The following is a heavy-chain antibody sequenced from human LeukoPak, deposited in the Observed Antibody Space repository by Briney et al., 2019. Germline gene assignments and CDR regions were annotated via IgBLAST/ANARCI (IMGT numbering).Heavy chain of an antibody. CDR2: IIPIFGTA. CDR1: GGTFSSYA. CDR3: ASEWSDFWSGYYSGLYDY. V-gene: IGHV1-69*01. J-gene: IGHJ4*02. Sequence: GASVKVSCKASGGTFSSYAISWVRQAPGQGLEWMGGIIPIFGTANYAQKFQGRVTITADESTSTAYMELSSLRSEDTAVYYCASEWSDFWSGYYSGLYDYWGQGTLVTVSS. D-gene: IGHD3-3*01.